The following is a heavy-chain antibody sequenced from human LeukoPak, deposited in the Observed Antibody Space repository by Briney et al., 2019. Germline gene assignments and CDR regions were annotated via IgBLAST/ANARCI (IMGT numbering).Heavy chain of an antibody. V-gene: IGHV4-30-4*01. Sequence: SETLSLTCSVSGDSISIGDYRWSWIRQSPGKGLEWIGYIYYIGTAYYNPSLRSRVALSADTSKNQFSLKLNSVTVADSAVYFCARARGDSPRIYYYMDVWGKGTTVTVSS. CDR2: IYYIGTA. CDR3: ARARGDSPRIYYYMDV. D-gene: IGHD3-16*01. J-gene: IGHJ6*03. CDR1: GDSISIGDYR.